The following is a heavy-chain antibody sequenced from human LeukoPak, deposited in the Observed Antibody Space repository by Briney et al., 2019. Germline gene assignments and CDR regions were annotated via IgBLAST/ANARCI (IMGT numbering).Heavy chain of an antibody. CDR3: ARERYCSSTSCYLGDAFDI. V-gene: IGHV3-53*01. J-gene: IGHJ3*02. CDR1: GFTVSSNY. CDR2: IYSGGST. D-gene: IGHD2-2*01. Sequence: GGSLRLSCAASGFTVSSNYMSWVRQAPGKGLEWVSVIYSGGSTYYADSVKGRFTISRDNSKNTLYLQMNSLRAEDTAVYYCARERYCSSTSCYLGDAFDIWGQGTMVTASS.